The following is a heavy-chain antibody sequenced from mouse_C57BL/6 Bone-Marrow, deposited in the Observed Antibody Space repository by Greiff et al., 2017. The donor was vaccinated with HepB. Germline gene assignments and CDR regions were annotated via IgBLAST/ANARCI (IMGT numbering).Heavy chain of an antibody. Sequence: VMLVESGPGLVQPSQSLSITCTVSGFSLTSYGVHWVRQSPGKGLEWLGVIWSGGSTDYNAAFISRLSISKDNSKSQVFFKMNSLQADDTGIYYCASRRRNAMDYWGQGTSVTVSS. V-gene: IGHV2-2*01. CDR2: IWSGGST. CDR3: ASRRRNAMDY. CDR1: GFSLTSYG. J-gene: IGHJ4*01.